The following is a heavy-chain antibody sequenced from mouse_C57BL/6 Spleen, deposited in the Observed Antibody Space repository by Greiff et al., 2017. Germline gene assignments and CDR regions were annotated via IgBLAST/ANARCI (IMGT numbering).Heavy chain of an antibody. CDR3: ARGAGYAMDY. V-gene: IGHV1-50*01. J-gene: IGHJ4*01. CDR1: GYTFTSYW. CDR2: IDPSDSYT. Sequence: QVQLQQPGAELVKPGASVKLSCKASGYTFTSYWMQWVKQRPGPCLEWIGEIDPSDSYTNYNPKFKGKANLTVDTSSSTAYMQLSSLTSEDSAVYYCARGAGYAMDYWGQGTSVTVSS.